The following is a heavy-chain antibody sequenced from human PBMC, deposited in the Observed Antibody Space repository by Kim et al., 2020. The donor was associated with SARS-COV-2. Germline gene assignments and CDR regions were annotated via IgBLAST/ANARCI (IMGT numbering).Heavy chain of an antibody. Sequence: GGSLRLSCAASGFTFSDYYMSWIRQAPGKGLEWVSYISSSGSTIYYADSVKGRFTISRDNAKNSLYLQMNSLRAEDTAVYYCARDGPSGYPGSYFYYYYGMDVWGQGTTVTVSS. V-gene: IGHV3-11*01. CDR3: ARDGPSGYPGSYFYYYYGMDV. CDR1: GFTFSDYY. CDR2: ISSSGSTI. D-gene: IGHD1-26*01. J-gene: IGHJ6*02.